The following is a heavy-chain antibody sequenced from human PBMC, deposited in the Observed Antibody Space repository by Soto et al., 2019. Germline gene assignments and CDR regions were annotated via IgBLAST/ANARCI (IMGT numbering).Heavy chain of an antibody. CDR1: GESISSSYYY. CDR3: ARQRTTVVTQAYFDH. D-gene: IGHD2-21*02. Sequence: SETLSLTCIVSGESISSSYYYWGWIRQPPGKGLEWIGSIYYSGRTYYNPSFKSRVTISIDTSKNQFSLKLSSVTATDTAVYYCARQRTTVVTQAYFDHWGQGALVTVSS. J-gene: IGHJ4*02. CDR2: IYYSGRT. V-gene: IGHV4-39*01.